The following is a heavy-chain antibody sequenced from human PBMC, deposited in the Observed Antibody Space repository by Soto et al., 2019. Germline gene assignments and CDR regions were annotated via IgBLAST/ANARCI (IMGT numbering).Heavy chain of an antibody. CDR2: IWYDGSNK. CDR3: VRVFDTYYFDW. J-gene: IGHJ4*02. Sequence: GGSLRLSCAASGFTFSSYGMHWVRQAPGKGLEWVAVIWYDGSNKYYADSVKGRFTISRDNSKKTLYLQMNGLRAEDTAVYYCVRVFDTYYFDWWGQGNMVTVSS. V-gene: IGHV3-33*01. D-gene: IGHD3-9*01. CDR1: GFTFSSYG.